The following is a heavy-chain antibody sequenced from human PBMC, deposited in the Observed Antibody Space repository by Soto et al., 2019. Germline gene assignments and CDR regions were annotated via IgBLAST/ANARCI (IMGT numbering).Heavy chain of an antibody. CDR1: GGSVSSGSYL. Sequence: SETLSLTCTVSGGSVSSGSYLWSWIRQPPGKGLEWIGFVSYSGSTNYNPSLKSRVSISLDTSKNQFSLKLTSVTAADTAFYYCARGKGRVDFVISAANVWGQGTQVTVS. CDR2: VSYSGST. D-gene: IGHD6-25*01. V-gene: IGHV4-61*01. J-gene: IGHJ4*02. CDR3: ARGKGRVDFVISAANV.